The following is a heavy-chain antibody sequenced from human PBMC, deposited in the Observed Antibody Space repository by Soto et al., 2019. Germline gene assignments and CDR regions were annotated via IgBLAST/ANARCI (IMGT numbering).Heavy chain of an antibody. V-gene: IGHV3-15*01. CDR2: IKSKADGGTT. CDR1: GFPFSKAW. J-gene: IGHJ4*02. CDR3: TKVLGYCSGGNCFTFDY. Sequence: VQLVESGGGLVKPGGSLRLSCAASGFPFSKAWMSWVRQVPGKGLEWVGRIKSKADGGTTDYAAPVKGRFTISSDDSSNTLYLQMNSLKTEDTAVYYCTKVLGYCSGGNCFTFDYWGQGAVVTVSS. D-gene: IGHD2-15*01.